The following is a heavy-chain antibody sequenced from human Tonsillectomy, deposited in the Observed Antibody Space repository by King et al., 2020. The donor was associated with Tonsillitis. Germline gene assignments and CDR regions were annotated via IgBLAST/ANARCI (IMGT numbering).Heavy chain of an antibody. J-gene: IGHJ1*01. CDR3: ARGNEYFQE. CDR2: ISYEGSNK. CDR1: GFTFSTYA. D-gene: IGHD3-10*01. Sequence: VQLVESGGGVVQPGRSLRLSCAASGFTFSTYAMHWVRQAPGKGLEWVAVISYEGSNKYYGDSVKGRFTISRDNSKNTLYLQMNSLRAEDTAVYYCARGNEYFQEWGQGTLVTVSS. V-gene: IGHV3-33*05.